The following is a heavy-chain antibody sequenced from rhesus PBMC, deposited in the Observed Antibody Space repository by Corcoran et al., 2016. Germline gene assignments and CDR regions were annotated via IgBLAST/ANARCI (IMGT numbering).Heavy chain of an antibody. D-gene: IGHD2-27*01. J-gene: IGHJ5-2*02. Sequence: QLQLQESGPGLVKPSETLSLTCAVSGDSISSNYWSGNRQPPGKGREWMGRFSGSGGSTDYNPSLKSRVTIATDTSTNQFSRTLSSVTAADTAVYYCASHIVVVFTGSSLDVWGRGVLVTVSS. CDR3: ASHIVVVFTGSSLDV. CDR2: FSGSGGST. V-gene: IGHV4-173*01. CDR1: GDSISSNY.